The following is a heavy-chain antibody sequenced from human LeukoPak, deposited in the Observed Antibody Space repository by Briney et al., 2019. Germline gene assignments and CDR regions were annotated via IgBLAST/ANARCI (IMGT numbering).Heavy chain of an antibody. J-gene: IGHJ4*02. CDR1: GGSISSGSYY. CDR2: IYTSGST. V-gene: IGHV4-61*02. CDR3: ARAHIVGATIFDY. D-gene: IGHD1-26*01. Sequence: SETLSPTCTVSGGSISSGSYYWSWIRQPAGKGLEWIGRIYTSGSTNYNPSLKSRVTISVDTSKNQFSLKLSSVTAADTAVYYCARAHIVGATIFDYWGQGTLVTVSS.